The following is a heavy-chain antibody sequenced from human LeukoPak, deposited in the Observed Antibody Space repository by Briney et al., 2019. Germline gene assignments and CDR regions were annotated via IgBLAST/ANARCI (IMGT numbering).Heavy chain of an antibody. J-gene: IGHJ4*02. Sequence: PGGSQRLSCAASGFTFSRYSIHWVRQAPGKGLEWVSYISSSSSTVYYADSLKGRFTISRDNAKNSLYLQMNSLRDEDTVVYYCARAQTYYGSGSYLYWGQGNLGTVSS. CDR2: ISSSSSTV. D-gene: IGHD3-10*01. CDR1: GFTFSRYS. V-gene: IGHV3-48*02. CDR3: ARAQTYYGSGSYLY.